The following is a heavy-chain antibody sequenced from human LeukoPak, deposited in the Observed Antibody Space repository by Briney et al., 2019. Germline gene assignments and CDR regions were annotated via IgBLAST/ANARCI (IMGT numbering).Heavy chain of an antibody. CDR2: INHSGST. CDR3: ARGQPTLDY. Sequence: SETLSLTCAVYGGSFSGYYWSWIRQPPGKGLEWIGEINHSGSTNYNPSLKSRVTISVGTSKNQFSLKLSSVTAADTAVYYCARGQPTLDYWGQGTLVTVSS. CDR1: GGSFSGYY. V-gene: IGHV4-34*01. J-gene: IGHJ4*02.